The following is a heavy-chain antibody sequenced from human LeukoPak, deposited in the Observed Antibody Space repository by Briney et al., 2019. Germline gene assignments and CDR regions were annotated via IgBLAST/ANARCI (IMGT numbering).Heavy chain of an antibody. CDR1: GGSISSHY. CDR3: ARDRGTPFYYYYGMDV. D-gene: IGHD2-15*01. CDR2: IYYSGST. J-gene: IGHJ6*02. V-gene: IGHV4-59*11. Sequence: SETLSLTCTVSGGSISSHYWSWLRQPPGKGLEWIGYIYYSGSTNSNPSLKSRVTISVDTSRTQFSLKLSSVTAADTAVYYCARDRGTPFYYYYGMDVWGQGTTVTVSS.